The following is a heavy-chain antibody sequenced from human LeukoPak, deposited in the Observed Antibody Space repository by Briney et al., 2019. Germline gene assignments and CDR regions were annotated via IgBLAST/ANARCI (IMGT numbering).Heavy chain of an antibody. CDR2: INPNSGGT. J-gene: IGHJ4*02. CDR3: ATDYFDY. CDR1: GYTFIDFY. Sequence: ALVKVSCKASGYTFIDFYVYWVRQAPGQGLEWMGWINPNSGGTNYAQKFKGRVSMTRDTSINTVYMELTGLRSEDTAVYYCATDYFDYWGQGTLVTVSS. V-gene: IGHV1-2*02.